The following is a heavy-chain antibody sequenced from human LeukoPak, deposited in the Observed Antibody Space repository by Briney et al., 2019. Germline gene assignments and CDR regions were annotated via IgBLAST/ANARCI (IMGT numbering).Heavy chain of an antibody. J-gene: IGHJ4*02. CDR3: AREPNCSSTSCYNPPDY. D-gene: IGHD2-2*02. CDR1: GYTFTGYY. CDR2: INPNSGGT. Sequence: GAPVKVSCKASGYTFTGYYMHWVRQAPGQGLEWMGWINPNSGGTNYAQKFQGRVTMTRDTSISTAYMELSRLRSDDTAVYYCAREPNCSSTSCYNPPDYWGQGTLVTVSS. V-gene: IGHV1-2*02.